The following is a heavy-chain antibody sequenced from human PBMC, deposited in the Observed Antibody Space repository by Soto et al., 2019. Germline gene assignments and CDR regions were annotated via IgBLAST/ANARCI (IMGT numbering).Heavy chain of an antibody. CDR1: GFTFSSYA. CDR2: ISGSGGST. V-gene: IGHV3-23*01. J-gene: IGHJ4*02. D-gene: IGHD3-10*01. CDR3: AKDPQNYYGSGSYFVDY. Sequence: LRLSCAASGFTFSSYAMSWVRQAPGKGLEWVSAISGSGGSTYYADSVKGRFTISRDNSKNTLYLQMNSLRAEDTAVYYCAKDPQNYYGSGSYFVDYWGQGTLVNVSS.